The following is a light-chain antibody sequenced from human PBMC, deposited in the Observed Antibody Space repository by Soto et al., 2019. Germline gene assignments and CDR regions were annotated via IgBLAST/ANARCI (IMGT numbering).Light chain of an antibody. CDR3: QQYGSSPYT. J-gene: IGKJ2*01. CDR2: GAS. V-gene: IGKV3-20*01. Sequence: EIVLTQSPGTLSLSPGERATLSCRASQSVSSSYLAWYQQKPGQAPRLLIYGASSRATGIPARFSGSGSGTDVTLNISRLEPEDFAVYYCQQYGSSPYTFGQGTKLEIK. CDR1: QSVSSSY.